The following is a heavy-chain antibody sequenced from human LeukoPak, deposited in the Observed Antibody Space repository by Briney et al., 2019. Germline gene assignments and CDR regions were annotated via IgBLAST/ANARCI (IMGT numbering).Heavy chain of an antibody. Sequence: SGTLSLTCAVSGGSISSSNWWSWVRQPPGKGLEWIGEIYHSGSTNFNPSLKSRVTISLDTSKNQFSLNLSSVTAADTAVYYCARAGPRIDYWGQGTLVTVSS. CDR3: ARAGPRIDY. CDR1: GGSISSSNW. J-gene: IGHJ4*02. CDR2: IYHSGST. V-gene: IGHV4-4*02.